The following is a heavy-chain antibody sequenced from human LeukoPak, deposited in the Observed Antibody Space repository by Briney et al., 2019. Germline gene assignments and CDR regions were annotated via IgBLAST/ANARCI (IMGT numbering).Heavy chain of an antibody. Sequence: SETLSLTCAVYGGSISSYYWSWIRQPAGKGLEWIGRIYTSGSTNYNPSLKSRVTMSVDTSKNQFSLKLSSVTAADTAVYYCARVLSGSYSHNWFDPWGQGTLVTVSS. V-gene: IGHV4-59*10. CDR3: ARVLSGSYSHNWFDP. D-gene: IGHD1-26*01. CDR2: IYTSGST. CDR1: GGSISSYY. J-gene: IGHJ5*02.